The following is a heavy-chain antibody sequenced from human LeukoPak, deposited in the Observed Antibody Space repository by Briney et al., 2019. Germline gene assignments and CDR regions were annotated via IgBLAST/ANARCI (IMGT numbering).Heavy chain of an antibody. V-gene: IGHV3-21*01. Sequence: GGSLRLSCAASGFTFSDFPMIWVRQAPGKGLEWVSSISSSSSYIYYADSVKGRFTISRDNAKNSLYLQMNSLRAEDTAVYYCVREGYYDSSGYSIPTFDYWGQGTLVTVSS. CDR2: ISSSSSYI. CDR1: GFTFSDFP. J-gene: IGHJ4*02. D-gene: IGHD3-22*01. CDR3: VREGYYDSSGYSIPTFDY.